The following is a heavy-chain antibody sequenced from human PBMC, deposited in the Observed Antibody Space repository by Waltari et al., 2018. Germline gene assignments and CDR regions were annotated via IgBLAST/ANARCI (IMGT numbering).Heavy chain of an antibody. V-gene: IGHV3-33*06. D-gene: IGHD3-10*01. CDR3: AKDIRGVAAAPGY. J-gene: IGHJ4*02. CDR2: RWYVGSNK. CDR1: GCSFCCYG. Sequence: VQLVVSGVGVAQRGRPLRISCAASGCSFCCYGRHWVRQAPGKGLKWVSVRWYVGSNKYYADSVKGRFTISRDNSKNTLYLQMNSLRAEDTAVYYCAKDIRGVAAAPGYWGQGTLVTVSS.